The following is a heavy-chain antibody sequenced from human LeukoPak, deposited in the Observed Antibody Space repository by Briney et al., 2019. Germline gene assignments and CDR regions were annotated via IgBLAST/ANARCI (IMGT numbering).Heavy chain of an antibody. CDR1: GGSISSGSYY. CDR2: IYTSGST. D-gene: IGHD3-22*01. CDR3: ATTYYYDSSGLNPAEDAFDI. Sequence: SETLSLTCTVSGGSISSGSYYWSWIRQPAGKGLEWIGRIYTSGSTNYNPSLKSRVTISVDTSKNQFSLKLSSVTAADTAVYYCATTYYYDSSGLNPAEDAFDIWGQGTMVTVSS. J-gene: IGHJ3*02. V-gene: IGHV4-61*02.